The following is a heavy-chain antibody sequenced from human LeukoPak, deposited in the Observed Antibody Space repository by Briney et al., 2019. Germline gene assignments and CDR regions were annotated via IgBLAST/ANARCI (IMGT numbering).Heavy chain of an antibody. D-gene: IGHD6-13*01. CDR1: GFTFSSNY. Sequence: GGSLRLSCAASGFTFSSNYMSWVRQAPGKGLEWVSVIYSGGSTYYADSVKGRFTISRDNSKNTLYLQMNSLRAEDTAVYYCARGLIAAAGTCFDYWGQGTLVTVSS. V-gene: IGHV3-53*01. CDR2: IYSGGST. J-gene: IGHJ4*02. CDR3: ARGLIAAAGTCFDY.